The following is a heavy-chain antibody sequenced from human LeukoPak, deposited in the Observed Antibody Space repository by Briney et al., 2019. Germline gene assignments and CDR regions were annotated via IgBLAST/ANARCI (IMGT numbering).Heavy chain of an antibody. V-gene: IGHV3-21*01. CDR2: ISSSSSYI. CDR1: GFTFSSYS. CDR3: ARGLVLERRQWYFDY. Sequence: GGSQRLSCAASGFTFSSYSMNWVRQAPGKGLEWVSSISSSSSYIYYADSVKGRFTISRDNAKNSLYLQMNSLRAEDTAVYYCARGLVLERRQWYFDYWGQGTLVTVSS. J-gene: IGHJ4*02. D-gene: IGHD1-1*01.